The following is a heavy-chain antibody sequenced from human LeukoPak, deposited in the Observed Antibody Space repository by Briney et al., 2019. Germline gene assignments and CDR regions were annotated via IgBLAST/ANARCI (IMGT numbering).Heavy chain of an antibody. CDR2: ISYDGSNK. V-gene: IGHV3-30*04. CDR1: GFTFSSYA. Sequence: PGGSLRLSCAASGFTFSSYAMHWVRQAPGKGLEWVAVISYDGSNKYYADSVQGRFTISKDNPKNTLYLQMDSLRAEDTAVYYCARDDYGMDVWGQGTTVTASS. J-gene: IGHJ6*02. CDR3: ARDDYGMDV.